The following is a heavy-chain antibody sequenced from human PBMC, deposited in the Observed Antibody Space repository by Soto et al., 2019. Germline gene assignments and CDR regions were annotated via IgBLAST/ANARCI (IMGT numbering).Heavy chain of an antibody. V-gene: IGHV4-59*01. CDR2: ISYRGST. CDR3: ASSGIVGREVNTWFDP. J-gene: IGHJ5*02. CDR1: AGSIATSY. D-gene: IGHD3-22*01. Sequence: SSETLSLTCTVSAGSIATSYWSWIRQPLGKALEWIGYISYRGSTNYNPSLKSRLTISIDTSKSQISLKLTSMTTADTAVYYCASSGIVGREVNTWFDPWGQGTLVTVSS.